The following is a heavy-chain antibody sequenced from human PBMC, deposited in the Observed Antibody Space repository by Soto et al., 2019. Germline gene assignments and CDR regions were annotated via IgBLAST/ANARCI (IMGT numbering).Heavy chain of an antibody. CDR1: GFTLDNG. J-gene: IGHJ4*02. D-gene: IGHD2-8*01. CDR3: VSWVSAHFDN. Sequence: GGTLRLSCAASGFTLDNGMTWVRQAPGKGLEWISTIDYSGANTHYADSVKGRFTISRDKSRNTVALQMSNLRAEDTALYYCVSWVSAHFDNWGQGTLVTVSS. CDR2: IDYSGANT. V-gene: IGHV3-23*01.